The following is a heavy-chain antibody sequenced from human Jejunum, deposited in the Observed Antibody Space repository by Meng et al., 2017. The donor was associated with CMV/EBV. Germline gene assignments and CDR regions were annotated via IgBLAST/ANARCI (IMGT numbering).Heavy chain of an antibody. D-gene: IGHD7-27*01. CDR3: ARAPVVTGRYFFDY. CDR1: GFSFSDYL. V-gene: IGHV3-11*04. Sequence: SGFSFSDYLMGLIRQAPGKGLELVSSISNSGYSIYYADSVKGRFTLSRDNAKNSLYLQMNSLRAEDTAVYYCARAPVVTGRYFFDYWGQGTLVTVSS. J-gene: IGHJ4*02. CDR2: ISNSGYSI.